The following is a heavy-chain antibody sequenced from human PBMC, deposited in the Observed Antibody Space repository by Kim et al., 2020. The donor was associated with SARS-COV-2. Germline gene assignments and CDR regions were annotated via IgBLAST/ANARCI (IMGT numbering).Heavy chain of an antibody. D-gene: IGHD3-3*01. CDR2: ISGSGGST. Sequence: GGSLRLSCAASGFTFSSYAMSWVRQAPGKGLEWVSAISGSGGSTYYADSVKGRFTISRDNSKNTLYLQMNSLRAEDTAVYYCAKDRDMRFLEWLLGYYFDYWGQGTLVTVSS. V-gene: IGHV3-23*01. CDR1: GFTFSSYA. CDR3: AKDRDMRFLEWLLGYYFDY. J-gene: IGHJ4*02.